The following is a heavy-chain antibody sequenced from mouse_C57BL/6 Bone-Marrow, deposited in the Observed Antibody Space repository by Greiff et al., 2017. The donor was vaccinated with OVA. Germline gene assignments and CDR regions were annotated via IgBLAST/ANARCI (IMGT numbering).Heavy chain of an antibody. CDR3: TSTAQAFAY. J-gene: IGHJ3*01. D-gene: IGHD3-2*02. CDR1: GFNIKDDY. CDR2: IDPENGDT. Sequence: EVQRVESGAELVRPGASVKLSCTASGFNIKDDYMHWVKQRPEQGLEWIGWIDPENGDTEYASKFQGKATITADTSSNTAYLQLSSLTSEDTAVYYCTSTAQAFAYWGQGTLVTVSA. V-gene: IGHV14-4*01.